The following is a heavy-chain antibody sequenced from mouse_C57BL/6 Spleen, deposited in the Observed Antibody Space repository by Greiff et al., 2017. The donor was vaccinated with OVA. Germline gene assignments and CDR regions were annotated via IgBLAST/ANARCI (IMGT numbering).Heavy chain of an antibody. CDR3: ARALGDAMDY. D-gene: IGHD3-3*01. CDR1: GYTFTSYW. Sequence: QVQLQQPGAELVKPGASVKLSCKASGYTFTSYWMQWVKQRPGQGLEWIGEIDPSDSYTNYTQKFKGKATLTVDTSSSTAYMQLSSLTSEDAAVYYCARALGDAMDYWGQGTSVTVSS. J-gene: IGHJ4*01. V-gene: IGHV1-50*01. CDR2: IDPSDSYT.